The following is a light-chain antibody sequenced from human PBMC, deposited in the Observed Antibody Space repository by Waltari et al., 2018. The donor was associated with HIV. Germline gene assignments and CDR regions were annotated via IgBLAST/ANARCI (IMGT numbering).Light chain of an antibody. CDR3: QSFDSAKHV. CDR2: DNK. V-gene: IGLV6-57*01. Sequence: FTLTQPPSVSASPGEKVSASCTRGSGSIDSGSVHCYRQRPGSSPMSVMFDNKYRSSGVPDRFSGSIYTSSNSASLTIAGLKTEDEADYFCQSFDSAKHVFGGGTKLTVL. CDR1: SGSIDSGS. J-gene: IGLJ2*01.